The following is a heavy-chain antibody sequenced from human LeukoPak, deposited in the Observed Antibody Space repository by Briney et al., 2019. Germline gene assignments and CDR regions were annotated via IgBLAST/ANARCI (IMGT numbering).Heavy chain of an antibody. J-gene: IGHJ4*02. CDR2: ISYDGSNK. D-gene: IGHD5-12*01. CDR1: GFTFSSYG. V-gene: IGHV3-30*18. Sequence: GGSLRLSCAASGFTFSSYGMHWVRQAPGKGLEWVAVISYDGSNKYYADSVKGRFTISRDNSKNTLYLQMNSLRAEDTAVYYCAKDFGDYNYSGYEFDYWGQGTLVTVSS. CDR3: AKDFGDYNYSGYEFDY.